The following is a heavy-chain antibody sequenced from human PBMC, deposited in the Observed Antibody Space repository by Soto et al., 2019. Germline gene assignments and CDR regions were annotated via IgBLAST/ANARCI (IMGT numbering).Heavy chain of an antibody. CDR3: ASDYGEIDAFDI. Sequence: QVQLVQSGAEVKKPGSSVKVSCKTSGGPFNNHAINWVRQAPGQGLEWVGLVIPTLATADYSQKFQGRVTMAPDEVTNTAYIELSSLRSDDTGVYYCASDYGEIDAFDIGGQGTLVTVSS. CDR2: VIPTLATA. D-gene: IGHD4-17*01. V-gene: IGHV1-69*01. J-gene: IGHJ3*02. CDR1: GGPFNNHA.